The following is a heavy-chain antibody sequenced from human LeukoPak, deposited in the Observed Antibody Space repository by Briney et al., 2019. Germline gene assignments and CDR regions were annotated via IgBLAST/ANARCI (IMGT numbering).Heavy chain of an antibody. Sequence: PSETLSLTCAVYGGSCCDFYWSWIPQRPGKGREWSVEINNSGSTNYNPSLRSRVTISEDTSTNPFSVLLRSLTAADTVWYYCARARGAGYSSSWYRFDPWGQGTLVTVSS. CDR1: GGSCCDFY. CDR2: INNSGST. CDR3: ARARGAGYSSSWYRFDP. D-gene: IGHD6-13*01. V-gene: IGHV4-34*01. J-gene: IGHJ5*02.